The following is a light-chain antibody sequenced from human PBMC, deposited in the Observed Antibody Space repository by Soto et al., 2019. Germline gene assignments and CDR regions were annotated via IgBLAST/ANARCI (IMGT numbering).Light chain of an antibody. CDR3: QSYDSSLNAYV. Sequence: QSVLTQPPSVSGAPGQRVTMSCTGSSSNIGAGYDVHWYQQLPGTAPKLLIYGNSNRPSGVPDRFSGSKSGTSASLAITGLQAEDEADYYCQSYDSSLNAYVFGTGTKVT. CDR2: GNS. V-gene: IGLV1-40*01. CDR1: SSNIGAGYD. J-gene: IGLJ1*01.